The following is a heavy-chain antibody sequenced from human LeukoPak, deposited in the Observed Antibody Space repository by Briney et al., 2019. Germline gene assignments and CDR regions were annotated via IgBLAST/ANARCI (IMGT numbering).Heavy chain of an antibody. J-gene: IGHJ4*02. Sequence: GRSLRLSCAASGFTFSSNGMHWVRQAPGRGLDWVAFISYDGSNEYYADSVRGRFTISRDNAKNSLYLQMNSLRAEDRAVYYCASGGHVDYLGQGTLVTVSS. CDR2: ISYDGSNE. CDR1: GFTFSSNG. CDR3: ASGGHVDY. V-gene: IGHV3-30*03.